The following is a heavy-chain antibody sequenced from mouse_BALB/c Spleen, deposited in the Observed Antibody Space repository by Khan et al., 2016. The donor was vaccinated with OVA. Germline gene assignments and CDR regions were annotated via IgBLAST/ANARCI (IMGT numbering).Heavy chain of an antibody. V-gene: IGHV3-2*02. Sequence: EVQLVESGPGLVKPSQSLSLTCTVTGYSITSGYGWNWIRQFPGNKLEWMGYISYSGSTNYNPSLKSRISITRDQSQNQFFLQLKTVTTEETATYYCARTARIKYWGQGTTLTVSA. J-gene: IGHJ2*01. D-gene: IGHD1-2*01. CDR1: GYSITSGYG. CDR2: ISYSGST. CDR3: ARTARIKY.